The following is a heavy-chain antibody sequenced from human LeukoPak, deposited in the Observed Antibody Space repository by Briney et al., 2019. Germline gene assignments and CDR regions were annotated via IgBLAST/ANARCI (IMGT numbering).Heavy chain of an antibody. Sequence: GGSLRLSCAASGFTFSTYWMHWVRQAPGKGLVWVSGINSDGSRTSYADFVKGRFTISRDNAKNTLYLQMNSLRAEDTAVYYCAREHYSGYDWGTNWFDPWGQGTLVTVSS. D-gene: IGHD5-12*01. J-gene: IGHJ5*02. CDR1: GFTFSTYW. V-gene: IGHV3-74*01. CDR3: AREHYSGYDWGTNWFDP. CDR2: INSDGSRT.